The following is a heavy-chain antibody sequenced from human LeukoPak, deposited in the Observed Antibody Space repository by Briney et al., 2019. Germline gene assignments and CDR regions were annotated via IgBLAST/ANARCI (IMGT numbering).Heavy chain of an antibody. CDR3: ARGPRVRRGYSGYYFDY. CDR2: MNPNSGNT. Sequence: ASVKVSCKASGYTFTSYDIYWVRQATGQGLEWMGWMNPNSGNTGYAQKFQGRVTMTRNTSISTAYMELSSLRSEDTAVYYCARGPRVRRGYSGYYFDYWGQGTLVTVSS. D-gene: IGHD5-12*01. J-gene: IGHJ4*02. CDR1: GYTFTSYD. V-gene: IGHV1-8*01.